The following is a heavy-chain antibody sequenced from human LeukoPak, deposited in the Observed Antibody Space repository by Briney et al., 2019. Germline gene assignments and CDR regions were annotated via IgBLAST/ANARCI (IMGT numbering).Heavy chain of an antibody. CDR2: IYYSGST. J-gene: IGHJ6*03. D-gene: IGHD3-10*01. V-gene: IGHV4-39*07. CDR3: ARGQSGSYYYYYYYMEV. CDR1: GGSISSSSYY. Sequence: PSETLSLTCTVSGGSISSSSYYWGWIRQPPGKGLEWIGSIYYSGSTYYNPSLKSRVTISVETSKNQFSLKLSSVTAADTAVYYCARGQSGSYYYYYYYMEVWGKGTTVTVSS.